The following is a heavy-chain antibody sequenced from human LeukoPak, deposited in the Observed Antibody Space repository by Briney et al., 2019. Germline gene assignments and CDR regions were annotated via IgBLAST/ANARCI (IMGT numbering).Heavy chain of an antibody. CDR3: ARQIASAGTAGFDS. Sequence: SETLSLTCTVSGGSISSYYWSWIRQPAGKGLEWIGRIYSTGSTNYNPSLKSRVTMSVDTSKNQFSLRLRSVTAADTAVYYCARQIASAGTAGFDSWGQGALVTVSS. CDR2: IYSTGST. D-gene: IGHD6-13*01. CDR1: GGSISSYY. J-gene: IGHJ4*02. V-gene: IGHV4-4*07.